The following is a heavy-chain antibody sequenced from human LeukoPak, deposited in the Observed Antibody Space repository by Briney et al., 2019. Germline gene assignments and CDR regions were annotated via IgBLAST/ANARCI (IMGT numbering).Heavy chain of an antibody. CDR1: GFTFTSYG. V-gene: IGHV3-30*03. J-gene: IGHJ4*02. CDR2: ITYDGYYK. Sequence: AGPSLRLSCAASGFTFTSYGMHWVRQAPGKGLEWVALITYDGYYKYYSDSVKGRFTISSDTSKNTMYLQMNSLRAEDTAVYYCARDLSPVVRASPMGYWGQGTLVTVSS. CDR3: ARDLSPVVRASPMGY. D-gene: IGHD3-10*01.